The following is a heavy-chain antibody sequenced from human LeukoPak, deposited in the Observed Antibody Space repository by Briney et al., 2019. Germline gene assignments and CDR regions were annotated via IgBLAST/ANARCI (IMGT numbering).Heavy chain of an antibody. CDR1: ADISSSYA. CDR2: IIPLTGVV. Sequence: ASVKVSCKTSADISSSYAINWVRQAPGQGLEWMGRIIPLTGVVNYGQKLQTRVTISADKSTSTAYMEVSSLRFEDTAVYFCARERRCSAGSCSAADLDSWGQGTLVTVSS. D-gene: IGHD2-15*01. CDR3: ARERRCSAGSCSAADLDS. J-gene: IGHJ4*02. V-gene: IGHV1-69*04.